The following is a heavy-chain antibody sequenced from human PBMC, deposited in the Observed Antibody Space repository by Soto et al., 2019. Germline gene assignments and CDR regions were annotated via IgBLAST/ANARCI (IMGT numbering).Heavy chain of an antibody. J-gene: IGHJ4*02. Sequence: SESMSLAXAVSGFSISSGYYWGWIRQPPGKGLGWIGCLYLGGTTSYSPSIAERVSLSVDPSKNQFALKRSSVTAADTGLYYCARDWYRDGYNGVHFDYWGQGALVTVPS. CDR2: LYLGGTT. V-gene: IGHV4-38-2*02. CDR3: ARDWYRDGYNGVHFDY. D-gene: IGHD1-26*01. CDR1: GFSISSGYY.